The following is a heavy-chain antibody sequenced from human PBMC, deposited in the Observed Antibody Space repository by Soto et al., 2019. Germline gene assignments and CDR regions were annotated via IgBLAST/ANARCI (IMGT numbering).Heavy chain of an antibody. Sequence: QVQLVQSGGEVRKPGASVKVSCKASGYTFANYALSWVRQGPGQGLEWMGWINANNGHTNYARKFQGRVTMTTDMSTSTAHMELRSLRSYDTAIYYCARGRHSVILTGSLDYWGQGTLVTVSS. V-gene: IGHV1-18*01. CDR3: ARGRHSVILTGSLDY. D-gene: IGHD3-9*01. CDR1: GYTFANYA. CDR2: INANNGHT. J-gene: IGHJ4*02.